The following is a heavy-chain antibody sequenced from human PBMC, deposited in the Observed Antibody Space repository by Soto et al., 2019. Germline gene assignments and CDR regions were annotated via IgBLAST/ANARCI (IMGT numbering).Heavy chain of an antibody. Sequence: PSETLSLTCTVSGGSSSSSSYYRGWIRQPPGKGLEWIGSIYYSGSTYYNPSLKSRVTISVDTSKNQFSLKLSSVTAADTAVYYCARFGGGLYSSSSGPPYFDYWGQGTLVTSP. V-gene: IGHV4-39*01. D-gene: IGHD6-6*01. CDR3: ARFGGGLYSSSSGPPYFDY. CDR2: IYYSGST. CDR1: GGSSSSSSYY. J-gene: IGHJ4*02.